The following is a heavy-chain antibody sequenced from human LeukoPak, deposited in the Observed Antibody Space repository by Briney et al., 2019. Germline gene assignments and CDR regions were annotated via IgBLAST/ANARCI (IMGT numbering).Heavy chain of an antibody. CDR3: ARDAAALDY. CDR1: GGSINNYY. Sequence: PSETLSPTCTVSGGSINNYYWSWIRQPPGKGLEWIGYIYYSGDTTYNPSLRSRVTISVDTSKNQFSLKLSSVTAADTAVYYCARDAAALDYWGPGTLVTVSS. D-gene: IGHD2-2*01. V-gene: IGHV4-59*01. J-gene: IGHJ4*02. CDR2: IYYSGDT.